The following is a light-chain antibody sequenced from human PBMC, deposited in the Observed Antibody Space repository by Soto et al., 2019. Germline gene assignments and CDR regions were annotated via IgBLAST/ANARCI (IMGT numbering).Light chain of an antibody. CDR3: QQYGAAPWT. J-gene: IGKJ1*01. CDR2: IAS. Sequence: EIVLTQSPDTLSLSPGERATLSCRASQSVSSNYLAWYQQKPGQAPRLLIYIASSRPTGIPDRFSGSGSGTDFTLTISRLKHEDFEVYFCQQYGAAPWTFGPGTKVEIK. CDR1: QSVSSNY. V-gene: IGKV3-20*01.